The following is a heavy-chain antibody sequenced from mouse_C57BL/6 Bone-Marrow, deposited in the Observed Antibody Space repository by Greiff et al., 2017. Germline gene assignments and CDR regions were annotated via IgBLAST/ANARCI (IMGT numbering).Heavy chain of an antibody. J-gene: IGHJ3*01. CDR3: ARESYYEFAY. D-gene: IGHD2-10*01. CDR1: GYTFTSYW. CDR2: IDPSDSYT. V-gene: IGHV1-69*01. Sequence: QVQLQQPGAELVMPGASVKLSCKASGYTFTSYWMHWVKQRPGQGLEWIGEIDPSDSYTNYNQKFKGKSTLTVDKSSSTAYMPLSSLTSEDSAVYYCARESYYEFAYWGQGTLVTVSA.